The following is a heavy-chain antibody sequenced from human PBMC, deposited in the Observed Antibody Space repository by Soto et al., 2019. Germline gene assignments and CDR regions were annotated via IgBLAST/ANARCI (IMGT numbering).Heavy chain of an antibody. CDR1: GDTLSRYA. Sequence: GFSVKGACKGSGDTLSRYAISWVRQAPGQGLEWMGGIIPIFGTANYAQKFQGRVTITADESTSTAYMELSSLRSEDTAVYYCARDPAAGTWLDPWGQGTLLTGSS. D-gene: IGHD6-13*01. V-gene: IGHV1-69*13. J-gene: IGHJ5*02. CDR2: IIPIFGTA. CDR3: ARDPAAGTWLDP.